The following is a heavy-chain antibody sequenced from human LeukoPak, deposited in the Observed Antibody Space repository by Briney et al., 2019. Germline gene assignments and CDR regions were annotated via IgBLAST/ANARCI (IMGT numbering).Heavy chain of an antibody. V-gene: IGHV3-66*01. CDR1: GFTVSSNY. J-gene: IGHJ4*02. CDR2: IYSGGNT. D-gene: IGHD3-22*01. CDR3: ARAHDRGYYYGFDY. Sequence: GGSLRLSCAASGFTVSSNYMSWVRQAPGKGLEWVSVIYSGGNTYYADSVQGRFTMSRENPENTLYLQMNSLRAEDKAVYYCARAHDRGYYYGFDYWGQGTLVTVSS.